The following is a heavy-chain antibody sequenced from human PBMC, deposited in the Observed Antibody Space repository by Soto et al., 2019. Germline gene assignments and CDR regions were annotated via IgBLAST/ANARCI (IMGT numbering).Heavy chain of an antibody. J-gene: IGHJ5*02. CDR3: ARGVPYSYGYISWFDP. V-gene: IGHV4-61*01. D-gene: IGHD5-18*01. Sequence: ETLSLTCTVSGGSVSSGSYYWSWIRQPPGKGLELIGYIYYSGSSNYNPSLKSRVTISVDTSKNQFSLKLSSVTAADTAVYYCARGVPYSYGYISWFDPWGQGTLVTVSS. CDR1: GGSVSSGSYY. CDR2: IYYSGSS.